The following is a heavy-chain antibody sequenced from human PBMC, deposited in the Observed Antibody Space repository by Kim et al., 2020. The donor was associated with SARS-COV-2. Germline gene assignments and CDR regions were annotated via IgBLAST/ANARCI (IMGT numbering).Heavy chain of an antibody. V-gene: IGHV4-39*07. CDR2: IYYSGST. CDR1: GGSISSSSYY. D-gene: IGHD3-22*01. Sequence: SETLSLTCTVSGGSISSSSYYWGWIRQPPGKGLEWIGSIYYSGSTYYNPSLKSRVTISVDTSKNQFSLKLSSVTAADTAVYYCARDHQDYYDSSGYYYFDYWGQGTLVTVSS. J-gene: IGHJ4*02. CDR3: ARDHQDYYDSSGYYYFDY.